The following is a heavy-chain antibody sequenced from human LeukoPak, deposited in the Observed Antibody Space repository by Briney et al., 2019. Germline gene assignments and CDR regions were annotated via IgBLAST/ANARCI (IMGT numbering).Heavy chain of an antibody. CDR3: ARGPARITIFGVVIGPIYFDY. V-gene: IGHV4-39*07. CDR2: IYYSGST. CDR1: GGSISSTNYH. J-gene: IGHJ4*02. Sequence: SETLSLTCTVSGGSISSTNYHWGWIRQPPGKGLEWIGSIYYSGSTNYNPSLKSRVTISVDTSKNQFSLKLSSVTAADTAVYYCARGPARITIFGVVIGPIYFDYWGQGTLVTVSS. D-gene: IGHD3-3*01.